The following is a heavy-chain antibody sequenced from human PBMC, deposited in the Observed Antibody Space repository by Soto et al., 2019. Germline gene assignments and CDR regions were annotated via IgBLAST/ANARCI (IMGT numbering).Heavy chain of an antibody. CDR3: AIYGGISVYFDY. CDR1: GGSISSGDYY. V-gene: IGHV4-30-4*01. D-gene: IGHD4-17*01. J-gene: IGHJ4*02. CDR2: IYYSGST. Sequence: PSQILSLTCTVAGGSISSGDYYWSWIRKPPGKGLEWIGYIYYSGSTYYNPSLKSRVTISVDTSKNQFSLKLSSVTAADPAVSYCAIYGGISVYFDYWGQGTLVTVSS.